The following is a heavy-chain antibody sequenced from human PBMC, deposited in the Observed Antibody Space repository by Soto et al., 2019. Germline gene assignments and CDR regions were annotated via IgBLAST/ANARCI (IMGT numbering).Heavy chain of an antibody. J-gene: IGHJ4*02. Sequence: HVQLVESGGGVIQPGKSLRLSCAASGFTFSSYAMHWVRQAPGKGLEWVAFISYHGSHNYYADSVKGRFTISRDNSKNTLYLQMNSLRPEDTAVYFCAKDRTTIFEVVTSYFDNWGQGTLVTVSS. CDR2: ISYHGSHN. D-gene: IGHD3-3*01. CDR1: GFTFSSYA. V-gene: IGHV3-30*18. CDR3: AKDRTTIFEVVTSYFDN.